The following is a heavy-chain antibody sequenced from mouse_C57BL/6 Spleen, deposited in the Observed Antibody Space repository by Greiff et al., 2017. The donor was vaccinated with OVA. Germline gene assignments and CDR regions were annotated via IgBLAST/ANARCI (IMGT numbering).Heavy chain of an antibody. J-gene: IGHJ2*01. Sequence: EVQLQQSGAELVRPGASVKLSCTASGFNIKDDYMHWVKQRPEKGLEWIGWIDPENGDTEYASKFQGKATITADTSSNTAYLQLSSLTSEDTAVYYCTTLEVDYWGQGTTLTVSS. CDR1: GFNIKDDY. CDR2: IDPENGDT. CDR3: TTLEVDY. V-gene: IGHV14-4*01.